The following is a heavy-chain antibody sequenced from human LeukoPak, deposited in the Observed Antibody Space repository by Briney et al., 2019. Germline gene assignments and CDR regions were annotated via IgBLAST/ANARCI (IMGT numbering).Heavy chain of an antibody. J-gene: IGHJ4*02. CDR1: GGSISSNNDY. D-gene: IGHD3-9*01. CDR2: IYHSGST. V-gene: IGHV4-39*07. Sequence: SETLSLTCTVSGGSISSNNDYWGWIRQPPGKGLEWNGSIYHSGSTYYNPSLKSRVTISVDTSRNQFSLKLSSVTAADTAVYYCASGRRFYFDWFGDFDYWGQGTLVTVSS. CDR3: ASGRRFYFDWFGDFDY.